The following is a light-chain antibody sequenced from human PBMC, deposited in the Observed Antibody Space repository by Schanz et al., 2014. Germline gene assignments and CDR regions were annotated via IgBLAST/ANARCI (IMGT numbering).Light chain of an antibody. CDR2: GAS. CDR1: QSVSSN. Sequence: EIVMTQSPATLSVSPGERATLSCRASQSVSSNLAWYQQKRGQAPRLLIYGASNRATGVPDRFSGSGSESETDFTLTISRLEPEDFAVYYCQQYGTSPLTFGGGTKVGIK. J-gene: IGKJ4*01. V-gene: IGKV3-20*01. CDR3: QQYGTSPLT.